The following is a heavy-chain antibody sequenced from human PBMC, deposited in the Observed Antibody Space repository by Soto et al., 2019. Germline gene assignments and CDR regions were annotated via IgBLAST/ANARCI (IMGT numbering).Heavy chain of an antibody. CDR3: ARVSGSYYSGMDV. D-gene: IGHD1-26*01. CDR2: IYHSGST. Sequence: QVQLQESGPGLVKPSGTLSLTCAVSGGSISSSNWWSWVRQPPGKGLEWIGEIYHSGSTNYNPSRQSRDTVSVTKSKSPFSLKLGSVPAADTAVYYCARVSGSYYSGMDVWGQGTTVTVSS. CDR1: GGSISSSNW. V-gene: IGHV4-4*02. J-gene: IGHJ6*02.